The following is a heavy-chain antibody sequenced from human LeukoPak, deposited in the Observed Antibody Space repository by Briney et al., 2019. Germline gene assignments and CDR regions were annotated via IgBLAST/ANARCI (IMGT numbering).Heavy chain of an antibody. Sequence: ASVKVSCKASGYTFTGYYMQWVRQAPGQGLEWMGWINPNTGGTNYAQKFQGRVTMTRDTSINIAYMELSSLRSDDTAVYYCARDQCGSCYLYDYWGQGTLVTVSS. CDR1: GYTFTGYY. CDR2: INPNTGGT. D-gene: IGHD2-15*01. J-gene: IGHJ4*02. V-gene: IGHV1-2*02. CDR3: ARDQCGSCYLYDY.